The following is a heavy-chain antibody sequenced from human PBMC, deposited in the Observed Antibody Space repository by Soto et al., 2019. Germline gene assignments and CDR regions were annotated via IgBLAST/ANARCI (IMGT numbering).Heavy chain of an antibody. J-gene: IGHJ4*02. CDR2: ISANNGNA. CDR1: GYTFTSYG. CDR3: ARKPMGAPVDD. D-gene: IGHD3-10*01. Sequence: ASVKVSCKASGYTFTSYGISWARQAPGQGLEWVGWISANNGNAHYARKLQGRVTLTTDTSTTTAYMELRSLRSDDTATYYCARKPMGAPVDDWGQGTMVTVYS. V-gene: IGHV1-18*01.